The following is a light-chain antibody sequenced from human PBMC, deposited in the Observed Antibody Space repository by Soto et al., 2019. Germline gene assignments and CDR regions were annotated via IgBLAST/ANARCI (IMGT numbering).Light chain of an antibody. V-gene: IGKV3-15*01. J-gene: IGKJ4*01. CDR1: QSVSSN. Sequence: EIVMTQSPATLSVSPGERATLSCRASQSVSSNLAWYQQKPGQAPRLLIYGAYTRATGIQARFSGSGSGTEFTLTIRSLQSEDFAVYYCKQYNNWPLTFGGGTKVDI. CDR3: KQYNNWPLT. CDR2: GAY.